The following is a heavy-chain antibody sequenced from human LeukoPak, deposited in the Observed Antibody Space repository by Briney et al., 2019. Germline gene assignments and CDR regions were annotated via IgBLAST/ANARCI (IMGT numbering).Heavy chain of an antibody. Sequence: GGSLRLSCAASGFTFSSYSMNWVRQAPGKGLEWVSSISSSSSYIYYADSVKGRSTISRDNAKNSLYLQMNSLRAEDTAVYYCARDPESYYYDSSGYYPFDYWGQGTLVTVSS. J-gene: IGHJ4*02. CDR3: ARDPESYYYDSSGYYPFDY. D-gene: IGHD3-22*01. CDR2: ISSSSSYI. CDR1: GFTFSSYS. V-gene: IGHV3-21*01.